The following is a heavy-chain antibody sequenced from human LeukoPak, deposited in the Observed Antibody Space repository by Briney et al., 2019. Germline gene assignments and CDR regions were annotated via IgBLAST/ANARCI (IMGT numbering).Heavy chain of an antibody. Sequence: ASVKVSCKASGYTFTTHDINWVRQATGQGLEWLGWMSPNSGDTGYAQKFQGRVTMTRDTTISTAYMELRSLRSEDTAVYYCVRDGEGVAISVNYWFDPWGQGTLVTVSS. J-gene: IGHJ5*02. CDR2: MSPNSGDT. CDR3: VRDGEGVAISVNYWFDP. CDR1: GYTFTTHD. D-gene: IGHD3-10*01. V-gene: IGHV1-8*01.